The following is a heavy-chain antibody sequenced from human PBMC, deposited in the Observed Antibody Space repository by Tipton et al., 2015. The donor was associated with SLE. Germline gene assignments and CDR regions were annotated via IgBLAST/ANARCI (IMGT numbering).Heavy chain of an antibody. CDR1: GGSFTGYY. CDR2: INHGGST. J-gene: IGHJ3*02. Sequence: LRLSCTVYGGSFTGYYWSWIRQPPGKGLEWIGEINHGGSTTYNPSLNSRVTISVDSSKNQFSLKLTSVTAADTAVYYCARELMVVRGLSRRDAFDIWGQGAMVTVSS. V-gene: IGHV4-34*01. CDR3: ARELMVVRGLSRRDAFDI. D-gene: IGHD3-10*01.